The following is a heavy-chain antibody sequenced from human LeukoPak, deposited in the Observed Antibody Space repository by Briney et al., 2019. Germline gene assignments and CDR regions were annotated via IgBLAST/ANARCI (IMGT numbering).Heavy chain of an antibody. J-gene: IGHJ4*02. CDR3: ASLPMGRSYGSGPDFDY. Sequence: ASVKVSCTASGGTFSSYAISWVRQAPGQGLEWMGRIIPILGIANYAQKFQGRVTITADKSTSTAYMELSSLRSEDTAVYYCASLPMGRSYGSGPDFDYWGQGTLVTVSS. V-gene: IGHV1-69*04. CDR2: IIPILGIA. D-gene: IGHD3-10*01. CDR1: GGTFSSYA.